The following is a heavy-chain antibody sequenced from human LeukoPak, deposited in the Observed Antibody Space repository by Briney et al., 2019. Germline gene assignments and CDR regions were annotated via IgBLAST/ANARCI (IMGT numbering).Heavy chain of an antibody. Sequence: SVKVSCKASGGTFSSYAITWVRQAPGQGLEWMGGIISMFDTADYAQKFQDRVTITADESTSTAYMELSSLRSEDTAVYYCARCPWLRDGQGAYYFDYWGQGTLVTVSS. CDR2: IISMFDTA. J-gene: IGHJ4*02. D-gene: IGHD5-12*01. CDR3: ARCPWLRDGQGAYYFDY. V-gene: IGHV1-69*13. CDR1: GGTFSSYA.